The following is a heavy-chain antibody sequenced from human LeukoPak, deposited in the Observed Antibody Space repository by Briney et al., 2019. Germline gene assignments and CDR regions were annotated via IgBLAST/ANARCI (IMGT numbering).Heavy chain of an antibody. V-gene: IGHV4-59*08. CDR1: GGSISSYY. Sequence: SETLSLTCTVSGGSISSYYWSWIRQPPGKGLEWIGYMDDSGSTNYNPSLTSRVTISEDTPKNQLSLKLGSVTAADTAVYYCARHSSGSGGAFQYWGQGTPVTVSS. CDR3: ARHSSGSGGAFQY. CDR2: MDDSGST. J-gene: IGHJ4*02. D-gene: IGHD6-19*01.